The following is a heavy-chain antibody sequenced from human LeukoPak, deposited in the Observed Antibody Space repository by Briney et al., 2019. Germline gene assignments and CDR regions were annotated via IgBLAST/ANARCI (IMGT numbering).Heavy chain of an antibody. Sequence: ASVKVSCKASGGTFSSYAISWVRQAPGQGLEWMGRIIPILGIANYAQKFQGRATITADKSTSTAYMELSSLRSEDTAVYYCARQGIVVVPAAMSANWFDPWGQGTLVTVSS. CDR2: IIPILGIA. CDR1: GGTFSSYA. V-gene: IGHV1-69*04. D-gene: IGHD2-2*01. J-gene: IGHJ5*02. CDR3: ARQGIVVVPAAMSANWFDP.